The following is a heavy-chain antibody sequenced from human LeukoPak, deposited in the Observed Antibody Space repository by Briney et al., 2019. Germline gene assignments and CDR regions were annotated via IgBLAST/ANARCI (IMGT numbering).Heavy chain of an antibody. CDR1: GGTFSSYA. D-gene: IGHD3-3*01. V-gene: IGHV1-69*05. CDR3: ARGGHYRSGYYYMDV. J-gene: IGHJ6*03. CDR2: IIPIFGTA. Sequence: GASVKVSCKTSGGTFSSYAISWVRQAPGQGLEWMGGIIPIFGTANYAQKFQGRVTITTDESTSTAYMELSSLRSEDTAVYYCARGGHYRSGYYYMDVWGKGTTVTVSS.